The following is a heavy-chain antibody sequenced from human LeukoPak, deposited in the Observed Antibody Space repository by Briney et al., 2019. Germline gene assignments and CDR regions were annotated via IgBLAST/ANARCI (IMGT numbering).Heavy chain of an antibody. CDR1: GYTFIDYY. J-gene: IGHJ4*02. D-gene: IGHD3-10*01. Sequence: ASVKVSCKASGYTFIDYYMHWVRQAPGQGLEWMGWINPNSGGTNFAQKFQGRVTMTRDTSISTAYMELSRLRSDDTAVYYCARGGYISMVRGVLVYWGQGTLVTVSS. V-gene: IGHV1-2*02. CDR2: INPNSGGT. CDR3: ARGGYISMVRGVLVY.